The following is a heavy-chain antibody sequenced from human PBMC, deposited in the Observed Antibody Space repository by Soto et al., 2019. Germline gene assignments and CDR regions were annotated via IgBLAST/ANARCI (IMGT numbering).Heavy chain of an antibody. J-gene: IGHJ6*02. CDR1: GFTFGNYE. D-gene: IGHD2-2*01. V-gene: IGHV3-48*03. Sequence: GGSLRLSCAASGFTFGNYEMNWVRQAPGMGLEWISHISSGGSAIYYRDSVKGRFTISRDNAKNSLYLHMNSLRDDDTAVYYCARGRECSNSGCSIYYGLDVWGQGTTVTVSS. CDR3: ARGRECSNSGCSIYYGLDV. CDR2: ISSGGSAI.